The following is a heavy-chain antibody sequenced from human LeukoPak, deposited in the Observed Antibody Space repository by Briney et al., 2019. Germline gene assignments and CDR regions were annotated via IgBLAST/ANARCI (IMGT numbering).Heavy chain of an antibody. V-gene: IGHV3-33*01. CDR2: IRSDGTTK. Sequence: GKSLRLSCTVSGFTLSDSDIDWVRQAPGMGLEWVAKIRSDGTTKHFADSVKGRFTISGDSYRNIVYLQMSSLRAEDTAIYYCVTFDHWGQGTLVTVSS. CDR1: GFTLSDSD. J-gene: IGHJ4*02. CDR3: VTFDH.